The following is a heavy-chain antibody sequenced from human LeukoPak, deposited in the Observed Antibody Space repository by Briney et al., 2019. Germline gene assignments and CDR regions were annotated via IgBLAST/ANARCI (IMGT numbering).Heavy chain of an antibody. V-gene: IGHV1-18*01. CDR1: GYTFTSYG. CDR3: ARGNRSSWYGWYFDY. J-gene: IGHJ4*02. CDR2: ISAYNGNT. Sequence: ASVKVSCKASGYTFTSYGISWVRQAPGQGLEWMGWISAYNGNTNYAQKLQGRVTMTTDTSTSTAYMELRSLRSDDTAVYYCARGNRSSWYGWYFDYWGQGTLVTVSS. D-gene: IGHD6-13*01.